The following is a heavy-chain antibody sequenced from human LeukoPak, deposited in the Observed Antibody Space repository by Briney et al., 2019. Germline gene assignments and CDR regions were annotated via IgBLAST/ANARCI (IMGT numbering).Heavy chain of an antibody. J-gene: IGHJ3*02. Sequence: GASVKVSCKASGYNFVNYGITWVRQAPGHGLEWLGWIIPILGIANYAQKFQGRVTITADKSTSIAYMELSSLRSEDTAVYYCARGTYYYDSSGYYYEPHDAFDIWGQGTMVTVSS. V-gene: IGHV1-69*10. CDR1: GYNFVNYG. CDR3: ARGTYYYDSSGYYYEPHDAFDI. D-gene: IGHD3-22*01. CDR2: IIPILGIA.